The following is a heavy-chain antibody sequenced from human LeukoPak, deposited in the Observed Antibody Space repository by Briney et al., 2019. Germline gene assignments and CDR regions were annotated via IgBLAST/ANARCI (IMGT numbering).Heavy chain of an antibody. J-gene: IGHJ6*03. Sequence: PSQTLSLTCTVSGGSISSGSYYWSWIRQPAGKGLEWIGRIYTSGSTNYNPSLKSRVTISVDTSKNQFSLKLSSVTAADTAVYYCARGTRSRAYMDVWGKGTTVTVSS. CDR2: IYTSGST. CDR3: ARGTRSRAYMDV. V-gene: IGHV4-61*02. D-gene: IGHD1-1*01. CDR1: GGSISSGSYY.